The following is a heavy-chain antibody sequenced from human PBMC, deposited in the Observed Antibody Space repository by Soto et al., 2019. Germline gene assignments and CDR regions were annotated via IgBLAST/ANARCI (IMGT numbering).Heavy chain of an antibody. J-gene: IGHJ3*02. CDR3: ARGYYDSSGYYYAWIGGAFDI. CDR1: GYTFTGYY. V-gene: IGHV1-46*03. D-gene: IGHD3-22*01. Sequence: ASVKVSCKASGYTFTGYYRHWGRQAPGQGLEWMGIINPSGGSTSYAQKFQGRVTMTRDTSTSTVYMELSSLRSEDTAVYYCARGYYDSSGYYYAWIGGAFDIWGQGTMVTVSS. CDR2: INPSGGST.